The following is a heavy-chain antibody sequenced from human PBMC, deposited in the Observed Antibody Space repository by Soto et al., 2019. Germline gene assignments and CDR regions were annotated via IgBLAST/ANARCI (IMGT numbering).Heavy chain of an antibody. D-gene: IGHD3-10*01. CDR1: WFTLFSHS. CDR3: AKNVEGSVLLWFGNYFDY. J-gene: IGHJ4*02. Sequence: WGALRISLAAPWFTLFSHSLSWVPPAPGEGAEWVSAISGSGGSTYYADSVKGRFTISRDNSKNTLYLQMNSLRAEDTAVYYCAKNVEGSVLLWFGNYFDYWGQGTLVTVSS. CDR2: ISGSGGST. V-gene: IGHV3-23*01.